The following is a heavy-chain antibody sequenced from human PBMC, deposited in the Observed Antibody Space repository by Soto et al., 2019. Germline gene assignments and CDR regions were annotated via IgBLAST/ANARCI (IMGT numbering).Heavy chain of an antibody. D-gene: IGHD6-6*01. J-gene: IGHJ4*02. V-gene: IGHV3-23*01. CDR1: GFTFSSYA. Sequence: PGGSLRLSCAASGFTFSSYAMSWVRQAPGKGLEWVSAISGSGGTIYYADSVKGRFTISRDNAKNSLYLQMNSLRDEDTAVYYCARDAYSSSVDDYWGQGTLVTVSS. CDR2: ISGSGGTI. CDR3: ARDAYSSSVDDY.